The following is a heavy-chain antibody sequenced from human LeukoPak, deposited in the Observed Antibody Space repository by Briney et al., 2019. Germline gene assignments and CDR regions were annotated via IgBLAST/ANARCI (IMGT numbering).Heavy chain of an antibody. CDR1: GGTFSSYA. J-gene: IGHJ6*02. CDR3: AREEEITFGGVIVIGLDGMDV. D-gene: IGHD3-16*02. Sequence: ASVKVSCKASGGTFSSYAISWVRQAPGQGLEWMGRIIPILGIANYAQKFQGRVTITADKSTSTAYMELSSLRSEDTAVYYCAREEEITFGGVIVIGLDGMDVWGQGTTVTVSS. V-gene: IGHV1-69*04. CDR2: IIPILGIA.